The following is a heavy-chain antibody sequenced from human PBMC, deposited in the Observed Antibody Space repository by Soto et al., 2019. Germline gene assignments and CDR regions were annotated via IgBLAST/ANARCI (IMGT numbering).Heavy chain of an antibody. Sequence: QVQLQQWGAGLLKPSETLSLTCAVYGGFVTSGSYYWSWIRQPPGKGLEWIGEMSHSGGTHFNPSLQSRVTISVDTSKNQFTLKRSSGTAADTALYYGARVERGTATTVVYAFDIWGPGTMVTVSS. J-gene: IGHJ3*02. CDR1: GGFVTSGSYY. CDR2: MSHSGGT. D-gene: IGHD1-1*01. CDR3: ARVERGTATTVVYAFDI. V-gene: IGHV4-34*01.